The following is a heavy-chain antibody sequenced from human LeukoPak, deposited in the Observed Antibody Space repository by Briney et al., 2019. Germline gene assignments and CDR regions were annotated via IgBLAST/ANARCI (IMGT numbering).Heavy chain of an antibody. Sequence: HPGGSLRLSCAASGFTFSSYAMSWVRQAPGKGLEWVSAISGSGGSTYYADSVKGRFTISRDNSKNTLYLQMNSLRAEDTAVYYCAKDSRVMVTMVRGVTFDYWGQGTLVTVSS. CDR3: AKDSRVMVTMVRGVTFDY. D-gene: IGHD3-10*01. V-gene: IGHV3-23*01. CDR2: ISGSGGST. J-gene: IGHJ4*02. CDR1: GFTFSSYA.